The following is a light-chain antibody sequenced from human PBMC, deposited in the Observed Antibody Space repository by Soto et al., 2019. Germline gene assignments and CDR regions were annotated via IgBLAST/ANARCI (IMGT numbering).Light chain of an antibody. Sequence: EIVLTQSPGTLSLSPGDGATLSCRASQSVSSGYLAWYQQKPGQAPSLLIYGASRRAGGIPDRFSGSGSGTDFTLSISRLEPEDFAVYWCQHYGNSPTFGQGTRVQIK. CDR3: QHYGNSPT. J-gene: IGKJ1*01. V-gene: IGKV3-20*01. CDR1: QSVSSGY. CDR2: GAS.